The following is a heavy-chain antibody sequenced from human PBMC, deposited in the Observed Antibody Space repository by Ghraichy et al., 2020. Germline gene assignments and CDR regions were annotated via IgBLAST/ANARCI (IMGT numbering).Heavy chain of an antibody. V-gene: IGHV4-39*01. CDR1: GGSISSSSYY. CDR3: ARYQITMVRGVTPDY. D-gene: IGHD3-10*01. Sequence: SQTLSLTCTVSGGSISSSSYYWGWIRQPPGKGLEWIGSIYYSGSTYYNPSLKSRVTISVDTSKNQFSLKLSSVTAADTAVYYCARYQITMVRGVTPDYWGQGTLVTVSS. J-gene: IGHJ4*02. CDR2: IYYSGST.